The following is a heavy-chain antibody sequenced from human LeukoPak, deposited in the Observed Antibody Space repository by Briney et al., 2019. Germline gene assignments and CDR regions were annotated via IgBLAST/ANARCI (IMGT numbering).Heavy chain of an antibody. V-gene: IGHV3-9*01. CDR2: VSWNSGRI. J-gene: IGHJ4*02. D-gene: IGHD2-15*01. Sequence: GRSPRLSCAASGFRFDDCAMHWVRQAPGKGLEWVSGVSWNSGRIGYADSVKGRFTISRDNAKNSLYLQMNSLRAEDTALYYCAKGYCSGASCQEEYWGQGTLVTVSS. CDR1: GFRFDDCA. CDR3: AKGYCSGASCQEEY.